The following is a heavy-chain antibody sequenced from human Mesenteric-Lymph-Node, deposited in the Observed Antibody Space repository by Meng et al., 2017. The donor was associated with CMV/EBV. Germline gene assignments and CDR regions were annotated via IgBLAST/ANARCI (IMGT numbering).Heavy chain of an antibody. V-gene: IGHV1-2*02. CDR2: INPNSGGT. D-gene: IGHD3-22*01. J-gene: IGHJ5*02. CDR1: GYPFTGYY. CDR3: ARGYLGHLGRGWFDP. Sequence: SGYPFTGYYMHWVRQAPGQGLEWLGWINPNSGGTNSAQKFQGRVTMTRDTSISTAYMELSRLRSDDTAVYYCARGYLGHLGRGWFDPWGQGTLVTVSS.